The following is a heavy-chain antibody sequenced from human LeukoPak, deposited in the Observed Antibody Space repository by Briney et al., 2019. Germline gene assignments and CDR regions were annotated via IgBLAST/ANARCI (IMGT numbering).Heavy chain of an antibody. D-gene: IGHD3-9*01. V-gene: IGHV3-74*01. CDR2: INKDGSTT. CDR1: GFTFSNHW. Sequence: GGSLRLSCAASGFTFSNHWMHWVRQAPGKGLIWVSRINKDGSTTDYADSVKGRFTISRDNAKNTLFLQMSSLRAEDTALYYCAREGAATGRYFEYWGQGTLVAASS. CDR3: AREGAATGRYFEY. J-gene: IGHJ4*02.